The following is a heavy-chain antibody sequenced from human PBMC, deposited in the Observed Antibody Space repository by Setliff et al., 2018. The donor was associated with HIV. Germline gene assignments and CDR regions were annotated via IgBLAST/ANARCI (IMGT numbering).Heavy chain of an antibody. J-gene: IGHJ4*02. D-gene: IGHD3-10*01. V-gene: IGHV3-33*06. CDR1: GFTFRSYG. CDR3: AKDDSRITMVLDY. CDR2: IWYDGSNK. Sequence: SLKISCAASGFTFRSYGMHWVRQAPGKGLEWVAFIWYDGSNKFYTDSVKGRFTISRDNSKNTLYLQMNSLRTEDTAVYYCAKDDSRITMVLDYWGQGTLVTVSS.